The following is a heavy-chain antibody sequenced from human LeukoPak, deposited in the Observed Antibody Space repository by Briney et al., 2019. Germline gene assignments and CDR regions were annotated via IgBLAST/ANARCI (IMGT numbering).Heavy chain of an antibody. CDR3: VKDSPPRYSGSPPAY. Sequence: GGSLRLSCAASGFTFSRYWMSWVRQAPGKGLEWVAHINKDGGEKYYVDSVKGRFTISRDNAKNSLYLQMNSLRADDTAVYYCVKDSPPRYSGSPPAYWGQGTLVTVSS. CDR2: INKDGGEK. J-gene: IGHJ4*02. V-gene: IGHV3-7*03. CDR1: GFTFSRYW. D-gene: IGHD1-26*01.